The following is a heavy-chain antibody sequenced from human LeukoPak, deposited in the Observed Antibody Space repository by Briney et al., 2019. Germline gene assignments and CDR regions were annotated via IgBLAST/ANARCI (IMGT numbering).Heavy chain of an antibody. CDR3: AHRGSDILTGYTNPYFDY. J-gene: IGHJ4*02. CDR1: GFSLRTSGVG. D-gene: IGHD3-9*01. V-gene: IGHV2-5*02. Sequence: SGPTLVKPTQTLTLTCTFSGFSLRTSGVGVGWIRQPPGNALGWLALIYWDGDKRYSPSLKSRLTTTKDTSKNQVVITMTNMDPVDTATYYCAHRGSDILTGYTNPYFDYWGQGTLVTVSS. CDR2: IYWDGDK.